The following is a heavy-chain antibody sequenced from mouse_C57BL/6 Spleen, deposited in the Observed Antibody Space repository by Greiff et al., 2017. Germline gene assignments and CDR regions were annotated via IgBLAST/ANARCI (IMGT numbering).Heavy chain of an antibody. J-gene: IGHJ2*01. CDR3: ARPLYYDYDERVLDY. D-gene: IGHD2-4*01. CDR2: ISSGGSYT. V-gene: IGHV5-6*01. CDR1: GFTFSSYG. Sequence: EVKLVESGGDLVKPGGSLKLSCAASGFTFSSYGMSWVRLTPDKRLEWVATISSGGSYTYYPDSVKGRFTISRDNAKNTLYLQMSSLKSEDTAMYYCARPLYYDYDERVLDYWGQGTTLTVSS.